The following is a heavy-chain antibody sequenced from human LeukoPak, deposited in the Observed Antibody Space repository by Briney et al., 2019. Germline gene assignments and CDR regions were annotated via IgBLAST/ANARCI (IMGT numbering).Heavy chain of an antibody. CDR3: ARDHNYYDSSGYRRFDY. D-gene: IGHD3-22*01. J-gene: IGHJ4*02. V-gene: IGHV3-23*01. CDR2: ISGSGGST. CDR1: GFTLSSYG. Sequence: GGSLRLSCAASGFTLSSYGMSWVRQAPGKGLEWVSAISGSGGSTYYADSVKGRFTISRDNAKNSLYLQMNSLRAEDTAVYYCARDHNYYDSSGYRRFDYWGQGTLVTVSS.